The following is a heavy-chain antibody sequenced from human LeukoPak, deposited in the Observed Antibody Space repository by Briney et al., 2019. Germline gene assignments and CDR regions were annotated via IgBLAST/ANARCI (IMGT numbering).Heavy chain of an antibody. V-gene: IGHV3-30*18. Sequence: PGGSLRLSCAASGFTFSSYGMHWVRQAPGKGLEWVAVISYDGSNKYYADSVKGRFTISRDNSKNTLYLQMNSLRAEDTAVYYCAKDYYDSSGYYHPFDYWGQGTLVTVSS. J-gene: IGHJ4*02. D-gene: IGHD3-22*01. CDR2: ISYDGSNK. CDR1: GFTFSSYG. CDR3: AKDYYDSSGYYHPFDY.